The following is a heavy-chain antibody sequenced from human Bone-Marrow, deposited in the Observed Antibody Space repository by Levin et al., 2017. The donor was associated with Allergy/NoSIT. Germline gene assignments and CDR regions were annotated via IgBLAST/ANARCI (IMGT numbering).Heavy chain of an antibody. CDR1: GFTFSSYW. CDR2: INSDGSST. V-gene: IGHV3-74*01. Sequence: GESLKISCAASGFTFSSYWMHWVRQAPGNGLVWVSRINSDGSSTSYADSVKGRFTISRDNAKNTLYLQMNSLRAEDTAVYYCARDRDYDSSGYYFDYWGQGTLVTVSS. D-gene: IGHD3-22*01. CDR3: ARDRDYDSSGYYFDY. J-gene: IGHJ4*02.